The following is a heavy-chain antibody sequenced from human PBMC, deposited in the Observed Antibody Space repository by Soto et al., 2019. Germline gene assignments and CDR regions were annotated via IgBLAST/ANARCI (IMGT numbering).Heavy chain of an antibody. CDR1: GDGVSSNSAA. J-gene: IGHJ6*02. CDR2: TYYRSKWYN. CDR3: ARLDIVVVPAARGMDV. V-gene: IGHV6-1*01. Sequence: PSQTLSLTCAISGDGVSSNSAAWNWIRQSPSRGLEWLGRTYYRSKWYNDYAVSVKSRITINPDTSKNQFSLQLNSVTPEDTAVYYCARLDIVVVPAARGMDVWGQGTTVTVSS. D-gene: IGHD2-2*03.